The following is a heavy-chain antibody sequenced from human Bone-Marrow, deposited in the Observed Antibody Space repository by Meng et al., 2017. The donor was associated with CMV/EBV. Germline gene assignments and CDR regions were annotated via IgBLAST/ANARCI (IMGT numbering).Heavy chain of an antibody. CDR3: AYFYVNQGDY. D-gene: IGHD2/OR15-2a*01. V-gene: IGHV3-30-3*01. CDR2: ISYDGSNK. Sequence: GESLKISCAASGFTFSSYAMHWVRQAPGKGLEWVAVISYDGSNKYYADSVKGRFTISRDNSKNTLYLQMDSLRAEDTALYYCAYFYVNQGDYWGQGTLVTVSS. CDR1: GFTFSSYA. J-gene: IGHJ4*02.